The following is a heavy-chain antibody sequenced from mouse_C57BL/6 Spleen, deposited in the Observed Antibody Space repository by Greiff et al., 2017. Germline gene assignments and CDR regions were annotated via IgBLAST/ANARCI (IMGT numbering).Heavy chain of an antibody. CDR1: GFSLTSYG. D-gene: IGHD1-1*01. V-gene: IGHV2-2*01. CDR3: ARFYGSISYWYFDV. Sequence: VKVVESGPGLVQPSQSLSITCTVSGFSLTSYGVHWVRQSPGKGLEWLGVIWSGGSTDYNAAFISRLSISKDNSKSQVFFKMNSLQADDTAIYYCARFYGSISYWYFDVWGTGTTVTVSS. J-gene: IGHJ1*03. CDR2: IWSGGST.